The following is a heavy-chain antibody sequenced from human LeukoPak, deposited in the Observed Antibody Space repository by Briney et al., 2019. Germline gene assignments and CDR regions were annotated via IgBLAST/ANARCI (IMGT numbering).Heavy chain of an antibody. CDR1: GFTFSSYW. J-gene: IGHJ5*02. V-gene: IGHV3-7*01. Sequence: PGGSLRLSCAVSGFTFSSYWMSWVRQAPGKGLEWVASIKEEGSEKHYVDSVKGRFTISRDNAKNSLYLQMNSLRAEDTAVYYCARRHYQLSWGQGILVTVSS. CDR3: ARRHYQLS. CDR2: IKEEGSEK. D-gene: IGHD2-2*01.